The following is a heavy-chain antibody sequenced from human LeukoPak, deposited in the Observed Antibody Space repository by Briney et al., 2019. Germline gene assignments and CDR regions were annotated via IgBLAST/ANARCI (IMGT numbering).Heavy chain of an antibody. D-gene: IGHD3-22*01. V-gene: IGHV1-69*04. CDR2: IIPILGIA. J-gene: IGHJ4*02. Sequence: GASVKVSCKASGGTFSSYAISWVRQAPGQGLEWMGRIIPILGIANYAQKFQGRVTITADKSTSTAYMELSSLRSEDTAVYFCASDSSGYSPGYWGQGTLVTVSS. CDR3: ASDSSGYSPGY. CDR1: GGTFSSYA.